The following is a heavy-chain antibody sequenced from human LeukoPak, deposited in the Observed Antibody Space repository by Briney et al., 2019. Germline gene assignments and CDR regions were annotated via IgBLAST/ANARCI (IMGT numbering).Heavy chain of an antibody. V-gene: IGHV3-74*01. CDR1: GFTLSSKV. J-gene: IGHJ3*02. CDR3: ARAVGYGAGSYGFDI. D-gene: IGHD3-10*01. CDR2: IIRDGTGT. Sequence: GGSLRLSCAASGFTLSSKVMHWVRQAPGTGLVWVSRIIRDGTGTDYADSVKGRFTTSRDIATNTLYLQMNSLRAEDTAVYYCARAVGYGAGSYGFDIWGQGTTVTVSS.